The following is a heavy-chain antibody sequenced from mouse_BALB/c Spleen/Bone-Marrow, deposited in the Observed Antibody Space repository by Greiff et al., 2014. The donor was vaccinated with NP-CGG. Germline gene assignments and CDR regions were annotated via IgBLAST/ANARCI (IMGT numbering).Heavy chain of an antibody. Sequence: VQLQQSGPELVKPGASVKISCKASGYTFTDYEMHWVKLRHGKSLEWIGYIYPYNGVTGYNQKFKSKATLTVDNSSSTAYMELRSLTSEDSAVYYCAGKAYSDYDYALDFWGQGTSVTVSS. V-gene: IGHV1S29*02. CDR3: AGKAYSDYDYALDF. D-gene: IGHD2-4*01. CDR2: IYPYNGVT. J-gene: IGHJ4*01. CDR1: GYTFTDYE.